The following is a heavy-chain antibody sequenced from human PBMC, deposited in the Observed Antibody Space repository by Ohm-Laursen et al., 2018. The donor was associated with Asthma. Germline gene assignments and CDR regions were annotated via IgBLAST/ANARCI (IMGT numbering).Heavy chain of an antibody. Sequence: SLRLSCTASGLTINRYGLHWVRRAPGKGLEWVAFISYDENKKYYADSVKGRFTISGDNSKSTLFLQMSSLRPEDTAVYYCARGLGGIHRWLSYQIDKWGQGTQVTVSS. D-gene: IGHD5-18*01. J-gene: IGHJ4*02. CDR3: ARGLGGIHRWLSYQIDK. CDR1: GLTINRYG. V-gene: IGHV3-30*03. CDR2: ISYDENKK.